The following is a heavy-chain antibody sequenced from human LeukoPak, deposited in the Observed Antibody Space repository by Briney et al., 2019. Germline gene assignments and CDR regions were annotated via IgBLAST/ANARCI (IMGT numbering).Heavy chain of an antibody. CDR3: ARKGSITY. D-gene: IGHD3-10*01. Sequence: GGSLRLSCAASGFTFSTYEMNWVRQAPGKGLEWVSYISSCGSAIYYADSVKGRFTISRDNAKNSLYLQMNSLRAEDTAIYYCARKGSITYWGQGTLVTVSS. CDR1: GFTFSTYE. J-gene: IGHJ4*02. V-gene: IGHV3-48*03. CDR2: ISSCGSAI.